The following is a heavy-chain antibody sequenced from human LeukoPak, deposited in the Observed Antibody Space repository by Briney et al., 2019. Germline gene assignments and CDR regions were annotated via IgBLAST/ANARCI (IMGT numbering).Heavy chain of an antibody. J-gene: IGHJ5*02. CDR3: ARDSRYYDSSGYYYRDWFDP. V-gene: IGHV4-4*07. CDR1: GGSISSYY. D-gene: IGHD3-22*01. Sequence: SETLSLTCTVSGGSISSYYWSWIRQPAGKGLEWIGRIYTRGSTNYNPSLKSRVTMSVDTSKNQFSLKLSSVTAADTAVYYCARDSRYYDSSGYYYRDWFDPWGQGTLVTVSS. CDR2: IYTRGST.